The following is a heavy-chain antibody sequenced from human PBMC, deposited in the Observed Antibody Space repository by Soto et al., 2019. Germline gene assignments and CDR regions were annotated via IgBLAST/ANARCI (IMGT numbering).Heavy chain of an antibody. V-gene: IGHV1-2*02. CDR3: ARDIVVVPAAPLGAGY. CDR1: GYTFTGYY. J-gene: IGHJ4*02. D-gene: IGHD2-2*01. Sequence: ASVKVSCKASGYTFTGYYMHWVRQAPGQGLEWMGWINPNSGGTNYAQKFQGRVTMTRDMSISTAYMELSRLRSDDTAVYYCARDIVVVPAAPLGAGYWGQGTLVTVSS. CDR2: INPNSGGT.